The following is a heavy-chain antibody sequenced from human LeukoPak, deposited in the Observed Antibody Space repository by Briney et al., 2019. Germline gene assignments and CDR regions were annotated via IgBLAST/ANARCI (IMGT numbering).Heavy chain of an antibody. CDR3: ARDRSSYCSGNNCQRDAFDI. V-gene: IGHV3-21*01. J-gene: IGHJ3*02. Sequence: GGSLRLSCAASGFTFSSYEMNWVRQAPGKGLEWVSFISSSNNYIYYADSVKGRFTISRDNAKNSLYLQMNSLRAEDTAVYYCARDRSSYCSGNNCQRDAFDIWGQGTMVTVSS. D-gene: IGHD2-15*01. CDR1: GFTFSSYE. CDR2: ISSSNNYI.